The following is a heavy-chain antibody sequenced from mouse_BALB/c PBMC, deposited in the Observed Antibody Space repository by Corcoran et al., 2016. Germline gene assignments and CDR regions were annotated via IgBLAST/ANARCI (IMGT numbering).Heavy chain of an antibody. CDR2: IDPANGNT. CDR1: GFNLKDTY. J-gene: IGHJ1*01. CDR3: ARWDWYFDV. Sequence: EVQLQQSGAELVKPGASVKLSCTASGFNLKDTYMHWVKQRPEQGLEWIGRIDPANGNTKYDPKFQGKATITAYTSSNTAYLQLSSLTSEDTAVYYCARWDWYFDVWGAGTTVTVSS. V-gene: IGHV14-3*02.